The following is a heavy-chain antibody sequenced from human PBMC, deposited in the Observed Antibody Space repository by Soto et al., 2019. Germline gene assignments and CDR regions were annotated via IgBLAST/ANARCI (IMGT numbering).Heavy chain of an antibody. J-gene: IGHJ4*02. Sequence: SETLSLTCTVSGGSINSYYWSWIRQPPGKGLEWIGYIFYSGNTNYNPSLNSRVTLSVDTSKNQFSLKLTSVIAADTAVYYCARHAPGGPFDYWGQGTLVTVSS. CDR3: ARHAPGGPFDY. CDR1: GGSINSYY. CDR2: IFYSGNT. V-gene: IGHV4-59*08.